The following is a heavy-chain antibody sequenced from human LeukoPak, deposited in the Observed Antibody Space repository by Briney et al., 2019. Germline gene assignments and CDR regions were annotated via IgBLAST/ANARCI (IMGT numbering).Heavy chain of an antibody. J-gene: IGHJ4*02. Sequence: PGGSLRLSCAASGFTFSSYAMSWVRQAPGKGLECVSGISGSGGRTYYADSVKGRFTISRDNSKSTLYLQMNSLRAEDTAVFYCVTRMSGFDYWGQGTLVSVSS. CDR1: GFTFSSYA. V-gene: IGHV3-23*01. CDR2: ISGSGGRT. CDR3: VTRMSGFDY.